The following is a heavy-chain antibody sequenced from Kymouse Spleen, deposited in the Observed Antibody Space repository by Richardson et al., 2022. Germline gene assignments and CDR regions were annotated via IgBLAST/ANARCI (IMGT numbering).Heavy chain of an antibody. Sequence: QVQLQQWGAGLLKPSETLSLTCAVYGGSFSGYYWSWIRQPPGKGLEWIGEINHSGSTNYNPSLKSRVTISVDTSKNQFSLKLSSVTAADTAVYYCARRGVDIVATFFDYWGQGTLVTVSS. CDR1: GGSFSGYY. CDR3: ARRGVDIVATFFDY. J-gene: IGHJ4*02. D-gene: IGHD5-12*01. CDR2: INHSGST. V-gene: IGHV4-34*01.